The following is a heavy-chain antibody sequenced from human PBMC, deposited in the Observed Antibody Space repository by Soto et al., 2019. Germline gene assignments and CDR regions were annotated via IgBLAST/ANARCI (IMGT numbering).Heavy chain of an antibody. Sequence: QVQLVQSGAEVKKPGSSVKVSCKASGGTFSSYTISWVRQAPGQGLEWMGRIIPILGIANYAQKFQGRVTITADKSTSTAYMELSSLRSEDTAVYYCALSVVPTLQSAFDIWGQGTMVTVSS. CDR1: GGTFSSYT. CDR3: ALSVVPTLQSAFDI. J-gene: IGHJ3*02. D-gene: IGHD2-21*01. V-gene: IGHV1-69*02. CDR2: IIPILGIA.